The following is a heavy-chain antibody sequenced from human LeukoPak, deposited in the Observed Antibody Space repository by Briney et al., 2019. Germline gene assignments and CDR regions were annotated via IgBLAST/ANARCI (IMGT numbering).Heavy chain of an antibody. CDR2: IRGDGTST. CDR1: GFTFDDYG. J-gene: IGHJ4*02. V-gene: IGHV3-43*02. Sequence: GGSLRLSCAASGFTFDDYGMHWVRQAPGKGLEWVSLIRGDGTSTYYADSVKGRFTVSRDSSRNSPYLQMNSLTTEDTAFYYCAKGGGDNFLYYFDYWGQGTLVTVSS. D-gene: IGHD3-16*01. CDR3: AKGGGDNFLYYFDY.